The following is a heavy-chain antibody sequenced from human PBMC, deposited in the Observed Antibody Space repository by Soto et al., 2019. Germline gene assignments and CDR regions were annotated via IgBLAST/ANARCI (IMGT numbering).Heavy chain of an antibody. D-gene: IGHD3-10*01. CDR3: ARHQFIGTYYYGSESYYFDY. CDR2: INPNSGGT. V-gene: IGHV1-2*04. Sequence: ASVKVSCKASGYTFTGYYMHWVRQAPGQGLEWMGWINPNSGGTNYAQKFQGWVTISVDTSKNQFSLKLSSVTAADTAVYYCARHQFIGTYYYGSESYYFDYWGQGTLVTVSS. CDR1: GYTFTGYY. J-gene: IGHJ4*02.